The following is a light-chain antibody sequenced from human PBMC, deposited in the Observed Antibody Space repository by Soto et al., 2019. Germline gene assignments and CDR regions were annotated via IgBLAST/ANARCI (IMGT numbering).Light chain of an antibody. CDR2: GAS. Sequence: EIVLTQSPPNLSVSXGERATLSSXXSQSVSSNLAWYQRKPGQAPRLLIYGASTRATGIPARFSGSGSGTDFTLTISSLQSEDFAVYYCQQYNNWPPWTFGQGTKVDI. CDR1: QSVSSN. V-gene: IGKV3-15*01. CDR3: QQYNNWPPWT. J-gene: IGKJ1*01.